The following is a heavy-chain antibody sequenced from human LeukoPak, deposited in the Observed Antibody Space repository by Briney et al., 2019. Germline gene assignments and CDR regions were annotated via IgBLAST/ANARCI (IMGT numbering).Heavy chain of an antibody. CDR2: IYHSGST. CDR3: ATTWGGSPDYYFDY. D-gene: IGHD1-26*01. V-gene: IGHV4-30-2*01. CDR1: GGSISSGGYY. Sequence: SETLSLTCTVSGGSISSGGYYWSWIRQPPGKGLEWVGYIYHSGSTYYNPSLKSRVTISVDRSKNQFSLKLSSVTAADTAVYYCATTWGGSPDYYFDYWGQGTLVTVSS. J-gene: IGHJ4*02.